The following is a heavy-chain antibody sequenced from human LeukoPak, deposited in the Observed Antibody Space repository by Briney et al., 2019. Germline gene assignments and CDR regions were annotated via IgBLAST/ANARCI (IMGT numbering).Heavy chain of an antibody. CDR2: IDPNSGGT. CDR1: GYTFTAYY. CDR3: ARGGSMIFGVLND. V-gene: IGHV1-2*02. J-gene: IGHJ4*02. Sequence: ASVKVSCKASGYTFTAYYIHWVRQAPGQGLEWMGWIDPNSGGTNYAQRFQGRGTMTRDTSISTAYMELSRLRSDDTAVYYCARGGSMIFGVLNDWGQGARVTVSS. D-gene: IGHD3/OR15-3a*01.